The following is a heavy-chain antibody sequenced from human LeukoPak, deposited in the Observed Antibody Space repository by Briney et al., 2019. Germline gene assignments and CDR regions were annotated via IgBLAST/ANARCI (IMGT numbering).Heavy chain of an antibody. Sequence: GGSLRLSCAASGFTVSSNYMSWVRQAPGKGLEWVAVISYDGSNKYYADSVKGRFTTSRDNSKNTLYLQMNSLRAEDTAVYYCARDPYSGGYGNYYYYYMDVWGKGTTVTISS. CDR1: GFTVSSNY. CDR2: ISYDGSNK. CDR3: ARDPYSGGYGNYYYYYMDV. J-gene: IGHJ6*03. D-gene: IGHD1-26*01. V-gene: IGHV3-30*03.